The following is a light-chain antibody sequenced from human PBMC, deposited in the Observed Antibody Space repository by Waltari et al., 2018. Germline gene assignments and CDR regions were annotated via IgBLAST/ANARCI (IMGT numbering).Light chain of an antibody. CDR3: QRYDNLPIFA. CDR1: QDINNY. CDR2: DAS. J-gene: IGKJ3*01. Sequence: DIQLTQSPPSLSASVGDRVTITCRASQDINNYLNWYQQKPGKAPKLLIHDASKLEIGVPSRISGSQSGTHFTLTISILHAEDIGTYYCQRYDNLPIFAFGPGTKVEI. V-gene: IGKV1-33*01.